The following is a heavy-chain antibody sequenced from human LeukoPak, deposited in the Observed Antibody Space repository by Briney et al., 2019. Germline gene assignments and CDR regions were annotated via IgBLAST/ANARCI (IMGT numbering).Heavy chain of an antibody. CDR1: GYTFTGYY. CDR2: INPNSGGT. Sequence: ASVKVSCKASGYTFTGYYMHWVRQAPGQGLEWMGWINPNSGGTNYAQKFQGRVTMTRDTSISTAYMELSRLRSDDTAVYYCARALRGGDYSADYWGQGTLVTVSS. D-gene: IGHD2-15*01. CDR3: ARALRGGDYSADY. V-gene: IGHV1-2*02. J-gene: IGHJ4*02.